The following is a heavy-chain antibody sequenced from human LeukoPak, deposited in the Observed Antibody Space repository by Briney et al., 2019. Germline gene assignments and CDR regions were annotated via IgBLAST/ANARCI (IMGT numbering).Heavy chain of an antibody. V-gene: IGHV4-30-2*01. CDR3: ARGGTYYYDSSGYYSFDY. Sequence: SETLSLTCTVSGGSISSGGYYWSWIRQPPGKGLEWIGYIYHSGSTYYNPSLKSRVTISVDRPKNQFSLKLSSVTAADTAVYYCARGGTYYYDSSGYYSFDYWGQGTLVTVSS. CDR2: IYHSGST. D-gene: IGHD3-22*01. CDR1: GGSISSGGYY. J-gene: IGHJ4*02.